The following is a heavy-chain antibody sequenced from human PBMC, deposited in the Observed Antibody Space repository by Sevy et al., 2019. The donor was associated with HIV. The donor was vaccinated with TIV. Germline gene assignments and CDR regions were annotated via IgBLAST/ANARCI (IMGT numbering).Heavy chain of an antibody. CDR2: ISSGGSHI. CDR1: GFTFNIYA. CDR3: ARVRYNYGSYYFDY. V-gene: IGHV3-21*05. Sequence: GGSLRLSCAASGFTFNIYAMTWVRQAPGKGLECVSHISSGGSHIHYADSVKGRFTISRDNAKKSLYLQMNSLTAEDTAVYYCARVRYNYGSYYFDYWGQGTLVTVSS. J-gene: IGHJ4*02. D-gene: IGHD5-18*01.